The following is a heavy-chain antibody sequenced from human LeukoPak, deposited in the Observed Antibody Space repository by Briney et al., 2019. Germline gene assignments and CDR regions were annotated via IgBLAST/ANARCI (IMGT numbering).Heavy chain of an antibody. CDR2: ISYDGSNK. Sequence: GRSLRLSCAASGFTFSSYGMHWVHQAPGKGLEWVAVISYDGSNKYYADSLKGRFTISRDNSKNTLYLQMNSLRAEDTAVYYCAKDIALYCGGDCYHDYWGQGTLVTVSS. CDR1: GFTFSSYG. CDR3: AKDIALYCGGDCYHDY. J-gene: IGHJ4*02. V-gene: IGHV3-30*18. D-gene: IGHD2-21*02.